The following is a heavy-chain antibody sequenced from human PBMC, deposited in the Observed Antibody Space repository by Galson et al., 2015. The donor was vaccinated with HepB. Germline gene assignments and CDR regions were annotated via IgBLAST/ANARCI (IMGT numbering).Heavy chain of an antibody. D-gene: IGHD1-26*01. V-gene: IGHV3-7*01. Sequence: SLRLSCAASGFTFSSYGMHWVRQAPGKGLEWVANIRQDGSEKYYVDSVKGRFTISRDNAKNSLYLQMNSLRAEDTAVYYCARDEPSGSYRFDSWGQGALVPVSS. CDR1: GFTFSSYG. CDR3: ARDEPSGSYRFDS. CDR2: IRQDGSEK. J-gene: IGHJ4*02.